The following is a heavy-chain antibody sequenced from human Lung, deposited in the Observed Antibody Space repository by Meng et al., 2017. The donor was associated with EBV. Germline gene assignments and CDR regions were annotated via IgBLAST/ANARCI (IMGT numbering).Heavy chain of an antibody. Sequence: EVQLVESGGXLVKPGGSRRLSCAASGVTLSSYSMNWVRQAPGKGLEWVSSISSSSSYISYADSVKGRFTISRDNAKNSLYLQMNSLRAEDTAVYYCASDGNLGFDYWGHGTLGIVSS. CDR2: ISSSSSYI. J-gene: IGHJ4*01. V-gene: IGHV3-21*01. CDR1: GVTLSSYS. CDR3: ASDGNLGFDY.